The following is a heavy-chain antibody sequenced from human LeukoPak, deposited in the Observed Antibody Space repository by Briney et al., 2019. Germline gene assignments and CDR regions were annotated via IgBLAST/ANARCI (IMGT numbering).Heavy chain of an antibody. Sequence: GRSLRLSCAASGFTFSSYAMHWVRQAPGKGLEWVAVISYDGSNKYYADSVKGRFTTSRDNSKNTLYLQMNSLRAEDTAVYYCARDANYYGSGATIDYWGQGTLVTVSS. CDR1: GFTFSSYA. V-gene: IGHV3-30-3*01. D-gene: IGHD3-10*01. J-gene: IGHJ4*02. CDR3: ARDANYYGSGATIDY. CDR2: ISYDGSNK.